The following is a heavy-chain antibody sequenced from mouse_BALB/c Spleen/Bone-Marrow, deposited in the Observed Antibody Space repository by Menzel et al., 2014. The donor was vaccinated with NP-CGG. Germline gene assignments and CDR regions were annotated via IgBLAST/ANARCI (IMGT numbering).Heavy chain of an antibody. Sequence: VQLQESGPQLVRPGASVKISCKASGYSFTSYWMHWVKQRPGQGLEWIGMIDPSDSETGLNQKFKDKATLTVDKSSSTAYMQLSSPTSEDSAVYYCARVWDEGSYAMDYWGQGTSVTVSS. D-gene: IGHD4-1*01. CDR1: GYSFTSYW. CDR3: ARVWDEGSYAMDY. V-gene: IGHV1S126*01. J-gene: IGHJ4*01. CDR2: IDPSDSET.